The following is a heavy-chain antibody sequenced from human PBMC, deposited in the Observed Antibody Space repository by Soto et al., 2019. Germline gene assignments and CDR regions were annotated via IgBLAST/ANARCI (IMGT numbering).Heavy chain of an antibody. V-gene: IGHV1-69*13. J-gene: IGHJ6*02. Sequence: SVKVSCKASGGTFSSYAISWVRQAPGQGLEWMGGIIPIFGTANYAQKFQGRVTITADESTSTAYMELSSLRSEDTAVYYCARDGIVVVPAAIFLRGMDVWGQGTTVTVSS. CDR1: GGTFSSYA. D-gene: IGHD2-2*01. CDR2: IIPIFGTA. CDR3: ARDGIVVVPAAIFLRGMDV.